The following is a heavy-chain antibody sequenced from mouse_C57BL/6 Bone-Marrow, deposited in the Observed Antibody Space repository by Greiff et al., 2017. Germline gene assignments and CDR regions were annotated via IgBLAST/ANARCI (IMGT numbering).Heavy chain of an antibody. Sequence: EVKLMESGGDLVKPGGSLKLSCAASGFTFSSYGMSWVRQTPDKRLEWVATISSGGSYTYYPDSVKGRFTISRDNAKNTLYLQMSSLKSEDTAMYYCARLGYGSEAMDYWGQRASVTVSS. D-gene: IGHD1-1*01. J-gene: IGHJ4*01. CDR1: GFTFSSYG. V-gene: IGHV5-6*01. CDR2: ISSGGSYT. CDR3: ARLGYGSEAMDY.